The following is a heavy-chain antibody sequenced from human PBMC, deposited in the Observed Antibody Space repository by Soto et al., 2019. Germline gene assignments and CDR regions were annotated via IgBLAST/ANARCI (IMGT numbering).Heavy chain of an antibody. CDR1: GGSVSSGSYY. V-gene: IGHV4-61*01. CDR2: ISDTGSG. CDR3: ASAHSGYAPLGMDV. D-gene: IGHD5-12*01. J-gene: IGHJ6*02. Sequence: QVQLQESGPGLVKPSETLAVTCTVSGGSVSSGSYYWSWIRRPPGKGLEWVGCISDTGSGDYNPSLKCRVSLSVHTSKRQFSLRLISVTAADTAVYYCASAHSGYAPLGMDVWGQGTTVTVSS.